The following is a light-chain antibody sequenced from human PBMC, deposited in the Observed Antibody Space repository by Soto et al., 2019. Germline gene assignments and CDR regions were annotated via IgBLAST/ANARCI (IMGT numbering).Light chain of an antibody. V-gene: IGKV1-5*03. CDR2: KAS. CDR3: QQYNDYSPWT. CDR1: QSINIW. J-gene: IGKJ1*01. Sequence: DIPVTQSPSTLSASVGDRVTITCRASQSINIWLAWYQQKPGKAPKLLIYKASSLESGVPSRFSGSGSGTEFTLTISSLQPDDFATYYCQQYNDYSPWTFGQGTKVEIK.